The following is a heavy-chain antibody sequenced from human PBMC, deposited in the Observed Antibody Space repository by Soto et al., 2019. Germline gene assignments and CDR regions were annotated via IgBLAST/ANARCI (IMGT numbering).Heavy chain of an antibody. CDR1: GFSLSTSGVG. Sequence: KESGPTLVKPTQTLTLTCTFSGFSLSTSGVGVGWIRQPPGKALEWLAIIYWNDDKRYSPSLKSRLSITKDTSKNQVALTMTNMDPVDTATYHCVHNNGYEIFDSWGQGTLVTVSS. D-gene: IGHD5-12*01. CDR3: VHNNGYEIFDS. V-gene: IGHV2-5*01. CDR2: IYWNDDK. J-gene: IGHJ4*02.